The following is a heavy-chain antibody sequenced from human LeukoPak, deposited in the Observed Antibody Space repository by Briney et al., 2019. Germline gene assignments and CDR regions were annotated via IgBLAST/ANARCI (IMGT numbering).Heavy chain of an antibody. CDR2: MNXKSGTR. CDR3: AKGLRSDF. Sequence: RGASVKVSCKASGYTFNHYDVNWVRQAPGQGLEWMGWMNXKSGTRVYXQKFQGRVTMTSDSYINTAYMELTSLTSDDTAVYYCAKGLRSDFWGQGTLVIVSS. J-gene: IGHJ4*02. V-gene: IGHV1-8*01. D-gene: IGHD3-16*02. CDR1: GYTFNHYD.